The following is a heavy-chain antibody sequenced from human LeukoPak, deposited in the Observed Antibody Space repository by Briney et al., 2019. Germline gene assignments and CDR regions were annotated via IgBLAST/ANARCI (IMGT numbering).Heavy chain of an antibody. CDR3: AKEMLGELLPISWDY. CDR1: GFTFSSYA. Sequence: GASLRLSCAASGFTFSSYAMSWVRQAPGKGLEWVSAISGSGGSTYYADSVKGRFTISRDNSKNTLYLQMNSLRAEDTAVYYCAKEMLGELLPISWDYWGQGTLVTVPS. J-gene: IGHJ4*02. V-gene: IGHV3-23*01. CDR2: ISGSGGST. D-gene: IGHD1-26*01.